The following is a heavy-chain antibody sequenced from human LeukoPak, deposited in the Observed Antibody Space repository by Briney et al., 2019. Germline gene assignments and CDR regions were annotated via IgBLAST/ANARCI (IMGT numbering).Heavy chain of an antibody. CDR2: INPNSGGT. V-gene: IGHV1-2*02. Sequence: ASVKVSCKASGYTFTGYFMHWVRQAPGQGLEWMGWINPNSGGTNYAQKFQGRVTMTRDTSIRTAYMELSRLTSDDTAMYYCARAYTGYEAFDYRGQGALVTVSS. CDR1: GYTFTGYF. J-gene: IGHJ4*02. CDR3: ARAYTGYEAFDY. D-gene: IGHD5-12*01.